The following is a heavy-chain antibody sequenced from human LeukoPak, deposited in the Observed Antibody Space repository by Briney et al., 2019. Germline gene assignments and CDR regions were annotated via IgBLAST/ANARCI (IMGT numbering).Heavy chain of an antibody. J-gene: IGHJ6*02. CDR1: GYTFTSYG. V-gene: IGHV1-18*01. D-gene: IGHD3-22*01. CDR3: ARDYYDSSGYYSPTNYYYGMDV. CDR2: ISAYNGNT. Sequence: EASVKVSCKASGYTFTSYGISWVRQAPGQGLEWMGWISAYNGNTNYAQKLQGRVTMTTDTSTSTAYMELRSLRSDDTAVYYCARDYYDSSGYYSPTNYYYGMDVWGQGTTVTVSS.